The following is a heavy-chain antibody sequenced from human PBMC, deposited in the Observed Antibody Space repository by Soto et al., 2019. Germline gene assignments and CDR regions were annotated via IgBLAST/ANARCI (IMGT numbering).Heavy chain of an antibody. Sequence: PGGSLRLSCAASGFSFSNYWMHWFRQAPGKGLVWVSGINSDVITTEYADSVKGRFTISRDKAKNTLYLQMDSLRVEDTAVYYCVNIYYGIDCPGYWGQGTLVTVSS. D-gene: IGHD2-21*02. CDR3: VNIYYGIDCPGY. V-gene: IGHV3-74*03. J-gene: IGHJ4*02. CDR1: GFSFSNYW. CDR2: INSDVITT.